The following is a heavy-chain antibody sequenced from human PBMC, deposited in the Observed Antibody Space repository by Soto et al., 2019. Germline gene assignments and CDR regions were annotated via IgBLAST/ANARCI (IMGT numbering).Heavy chain of an antibody. V-gene: IGHV1-69*06. Sequence: SVNVSCKSSGGTFSSYSISWVRQAPGQGLEWMGGIIPIFGTANYAQKFQGRVTITADKSTSTAYMELSSLRSEDTAVYYCARERRAILTGYYNYYYGMDVWGQGTTVTVSS. J-gene: IGHJ6*02. CDR3: ARERRAILTGYYNYYYGMDV. CDR1: GGTFSSYS. CDR2: IIPIFGTA. D-gene: IGHD3-9*01.